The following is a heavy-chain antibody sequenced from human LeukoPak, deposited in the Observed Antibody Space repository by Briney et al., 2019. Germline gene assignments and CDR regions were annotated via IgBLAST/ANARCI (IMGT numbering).Heavy chain of an antibody. CDR1: GGSIGSYY. V-gene: IGHV4-59*01. CDR3: ARGAHYDVLTGYTKGSWFDP. Sequence: SETLSLTCTVSGGSIGSYYWSWIRQPPGKGLEWIGNIHYSGNTNYNPSLRSRLTMSLDTSKNQFSLGLRSVTAADTAVYYCARGAHYDVLTGYTKGSWFDPWGQGTLVTVSS. D-gene: IGHD3-9*01. J-gene: IGHJ5*02. CDR2: IHYSGNT.